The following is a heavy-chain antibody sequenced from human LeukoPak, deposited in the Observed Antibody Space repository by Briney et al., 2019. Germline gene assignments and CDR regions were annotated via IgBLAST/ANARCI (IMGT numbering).Heavy chain of an antibody. CDR1: KFTFSTSA. V-gene: IGHV3-23*01. J-gene: IGHJ4*02. CDR2: ISGSGANT. CDR3: AKESQTYYDIMTGYPTYYFDY. Sequence: GGSLRLSCAASKFTFSTSAMSWVRQAPGKGLEWVSAISGSGANTYYVDSVKGRFTISRDNSKNTLYLEMSSLRSDDTAVYYCAKESQTYYDIMTGYPTYYFDYWGQGTLVTVSS. D-gene: IGHD3-9*01.